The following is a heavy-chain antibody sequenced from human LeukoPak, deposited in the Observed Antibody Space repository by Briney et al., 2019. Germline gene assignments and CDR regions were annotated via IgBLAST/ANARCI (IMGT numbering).Heavy chain of an antibody. CDR2: ISSSGNTI. CDR1: GFTFSNYE. CDR3: ARNYYDSSGYYQYFQH. J-gene: IGHJ1*01. Sequence: PGGSLRLSCATSGFTFSNYEMNWVRQAPGKGLEWVSYISSSGNTIYYADSVKGRFTISRDNAKNSLYLQMNSLRAEDTAVYYCARNYYDSSGYYQYFQHWGQGTLVTVSS. V-gene: IGHV3-48*03. D-gene: IGHD3-22*01.